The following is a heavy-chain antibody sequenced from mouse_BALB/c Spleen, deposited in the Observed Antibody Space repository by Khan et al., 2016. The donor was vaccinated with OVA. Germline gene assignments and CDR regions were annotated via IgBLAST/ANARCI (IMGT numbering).Heavy chain of an antibody. J-gene: IGHJ4*01. D-gene: IGHD1-1*01. CDR2: ISYGGNT. CDR1: GYSITSDYA. Sequence: VQLKESGPGLVKPSQSLSLTCTVTGYSITSDYAWDWIRQFPGNKLEWMGYISYGGNTSYNPSLKSRISITRDTSKNQFFLQLNSVTTEDTATYNCTKKNYYGYAMDYWGQGTSVTVSS. CDR3: TKKNYYGYAMDY. V-gene: IGHV3-2*02.